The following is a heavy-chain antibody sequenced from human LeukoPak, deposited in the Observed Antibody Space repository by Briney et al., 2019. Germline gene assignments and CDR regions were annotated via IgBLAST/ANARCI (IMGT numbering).Heavy chain of an antibody. D-gene: IGHD3-10*01. CDR2: INHSGST. CDR1: GGSFSGYY. CDR3: ARARARTSGRPHYYGMDV. V-gene: IGHV4-34*01. Sequence: SETLSLTCAVYGGSFSGYYWSWIRQPPGKGLEWIGEINHSGSTNCNPSLKSRVTISVDTSKNQFSLKLSSVTAADTAVYYCARARARTSGRPHYYGMDVWGQGTTVTVSS. J-gene: IGHJ6*02.